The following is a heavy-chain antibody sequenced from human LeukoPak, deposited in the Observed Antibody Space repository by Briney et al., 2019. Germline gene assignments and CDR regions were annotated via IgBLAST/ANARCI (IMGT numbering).Heavy chain of an antibody. CDR3: ARGRRLKDTAMVNDKFDY. J-gene: IGHJ4*02. D-gene: IGHD5-18*01. Sequence: ASVKVSCKVSGYTFTGYYMHWVRQAPGQGLEWMGCINPNSGGTNYAQKFQGRVTMTRDTSISTAYMELSRLRSDDTAVYYCARGRRLKDTAMVNDKFDYWGQGTLVTVSS. V-gene: IGHV1-2*02. CDR2: INPNSGGT. CDR1: GYTFTGYY.